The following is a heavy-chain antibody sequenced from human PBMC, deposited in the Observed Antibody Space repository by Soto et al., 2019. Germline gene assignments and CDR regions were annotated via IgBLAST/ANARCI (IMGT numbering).Heavy chain of an antibody. CDR3: AREIERLLGY. Sequence: QVQLVESGGGVVQPGRSLRLSCTASEFTFSSYAMHWVRQAPGKGLEWVEVISYDGSNKYYADSVKGRFTISRDNSRNTLYLQMNSLRAEDTAMYYCAREIERLLGYWGQGTLVTVSS. CDR1: EFTFSSYA. D-gene: IGHD3-3*01. V-gene: IGHV3-30-3*01. CDR2: ISYDGSNK. J-gene: IGHJ4*02.